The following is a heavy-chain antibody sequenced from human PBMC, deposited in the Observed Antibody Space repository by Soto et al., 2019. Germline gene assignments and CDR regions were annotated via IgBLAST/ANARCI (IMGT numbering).Heavy chain of an antibody. CDR1: GFTFSGYA. CDR3: AELEDYDFWSGYHDY. Sequence: EVQLLESGGGLVQPGGSLRLSCAASGFTFSGYAMTWVRLAPGKGLEWVSSISGSAANTYYADSVTGRFTISRDNSKNKLYLQMNSLRAEDAAVYYCAELEDYDFWSGYHDYWGQGTLVTVSS. CDR2: ISGSAANT. D-gene: IGHD3-3*01. V-gene: IGHV3-23*01. J-gene: IGHJ4*02.